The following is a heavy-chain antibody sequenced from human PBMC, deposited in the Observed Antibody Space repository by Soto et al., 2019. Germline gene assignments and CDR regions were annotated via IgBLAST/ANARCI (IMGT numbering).Heavy chain of an antibody. Sequence: QVQLVQSGAEVKKPGASVKVSSKASGYTFTSYGISWVRQAPGQGLEWMGWISAYNGNTNYAQKLQGRVTKTTDTSTSTAYMELRSVRSDDTAVDYCAREGTYYDILTGPGDFDYWGQGTLVTVSS. D-gene: IGHD3-9*01. CDR1: GYTFTSYG. CDR2: ISAYNGNT. V-gene: IGHV1-18*01. J-gene: IGHJ4*02. CDR3: AREGTYYDILTGPGDFDY.